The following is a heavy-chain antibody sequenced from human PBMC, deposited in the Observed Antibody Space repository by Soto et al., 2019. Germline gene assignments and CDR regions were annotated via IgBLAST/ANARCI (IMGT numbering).Heavy chain of an antibody. CDR2: INSDGTST. CDR3: ASGGIVGATDLDY. Sequence: EVPLVESGGGLVQPGGSLRLSCAASGFTFSSYWMHWVRQAPGKGLVWVSRINSDGTSTSYADSVKGRFTISRDNAKNTLYLQMNSLRAEDTAVYYCASGGIVGATDLDYWGQGTLVTVSS. V-gene: IGHV3-74*01. CDR1: GFTFSSYW. D-gene: IGHD1-26*01. J-gene: IGHJ4*02.